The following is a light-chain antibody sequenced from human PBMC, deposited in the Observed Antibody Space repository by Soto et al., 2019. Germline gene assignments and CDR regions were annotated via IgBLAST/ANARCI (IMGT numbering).Light chain of an antibody. CDR3: QQSYSTPQT. CDR1: QTISTS. V-gene: IGKV1-39*01. J-gene: IGKJ1*01. Sequence: DIQMTQSPPSLSASVGDRVAITCRASQTISTSLNWYRQRQGQAHNXLIYAASNLQSGVPSRFSGSGSGTDGNITISSLQPEDFATYYGQQSYSTPQTFGQGTKVDI. CDR2: AAS.